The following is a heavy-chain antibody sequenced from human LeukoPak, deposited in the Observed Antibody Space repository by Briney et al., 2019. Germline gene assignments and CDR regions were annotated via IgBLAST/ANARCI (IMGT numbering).Heavy chain of an antibody. V-gene: IGHV4-59*01. CDR1: GGSISSYY. Sequence: PSETLSLTCTVSGGSISSYYWSWIRQPPGKGLEWIGYIYYSGSTNYNPSLKSRVTISVDTSKNQFSLKLSSVTAADTAVYYCARGGQHSSGYTFDYWGQGTLVTVSS. D-gene: IGHD3-22*01. J-gene: IGHJ4*02. CDR2: IYYSGST. CDR3: ARGGQHSSGYTFDY.